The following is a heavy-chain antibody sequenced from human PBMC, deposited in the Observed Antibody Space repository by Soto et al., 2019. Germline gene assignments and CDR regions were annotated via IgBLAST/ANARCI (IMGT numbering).Heavy chain of an antibody. D-gene: IGHD6-13*01. CDR1: GFTFSSYG. Sequence: QVQLVESGGGVVQPGRSLRLSCAASGFTFSSYGMHWVRQAPGKGLEWVAVLSYDGSNKDYADSVKGRFTISRDNSKNTLYLQMTSLRAEDTAVYYCAFPPYGSSSWYGDFQQWGQGTLVTVSS. J-gene: IGHJ1*01. CDR2: LSYDGSNK. CDR3: AFPPYGSSSWYGDFQQ. V-gene: IGHV3-30*03.